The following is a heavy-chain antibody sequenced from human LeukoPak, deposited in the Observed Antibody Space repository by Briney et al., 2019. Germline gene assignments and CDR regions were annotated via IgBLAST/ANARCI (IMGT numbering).Heavy chain of an antibody. V-gene: IGHV4-39*01. CDR1: GGSISSSSHS. Sequence: SSETLSLTCTVSGGSISSSSHSWGWIRQPPGKGLEWTGTIYYTGRTYYNPSLESRLTISVDTSKNQFSLKLTSVTAADTAIYYCAQSLGSGNWIGNWFDPWGQGTLVTVSS. CDR3: AQSLGSGNWIGNWFDP. D-gene: IGHD1-1*01. CDR2: IYYTGRT. J-gene: IGHJ5*02.